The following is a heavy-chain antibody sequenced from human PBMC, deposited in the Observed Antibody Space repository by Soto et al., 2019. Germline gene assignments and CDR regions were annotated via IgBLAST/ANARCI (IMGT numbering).Heavy chain of an antibody. CDR2: TYYRSKWYN. D-gene: IGHD3-10*01. Sequence: SQTLSLTCAISGDSVSSNSAAWNWIRQSPSRGLEWLGRTYYRSKWYNDYAVSVKSRITINPDTSKNQFSLQLNSVTPEDTAVYYCARTYYYGSGSYPKPYYYYYMDVWGKGTTVTVSS. CDR3: ARTYYYGSGSYPKPYYYYYMDV. J-gene: IGHJ6*03. V-gene: IGHV6-1*01. CDR1: GDSVSSNSAA.